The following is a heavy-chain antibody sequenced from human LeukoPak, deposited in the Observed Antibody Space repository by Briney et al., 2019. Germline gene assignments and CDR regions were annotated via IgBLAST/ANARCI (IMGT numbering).Heavy chain of an antibody. CDR2: INHSGST. CDR3: ARGSVDYSFDY. CDR1: GFTFSSYW. V-gene: IGHV4-34*01. Sequence: GSLRLSCAASGFTFSSYWMSWIRQPPGKGLEWIGEINHSGSTNYNPSLKSRVTISVDTSKNQFSLKLSSVTAADTAVYYCARGSVDYSFDYWGQGTLVTVSS. J-gene: IGHJ4*02. D-gene: IGHD4-11*01.